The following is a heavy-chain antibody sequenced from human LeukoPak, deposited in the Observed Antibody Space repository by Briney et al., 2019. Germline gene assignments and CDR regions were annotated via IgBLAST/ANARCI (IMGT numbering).Heavy chain of an antibody. CDR1: GGTFSSYA. CDR3: ARALDGYNYLDY. V-gene: IGHV1-69*04. D-gene: IGHD5-24*01. Sequence: SVKVSCKASGGTFSSYAISWVRQAPGQGLEWMGRIIPIFGIANYAQKFQGRVTITEDKSTSTAYMELSSLRSEDTAVYYCARALDGYNYLDYWGQGTLVTVSS. CDR2: IIPIFGIA. J-gene: IGHJ4*02.